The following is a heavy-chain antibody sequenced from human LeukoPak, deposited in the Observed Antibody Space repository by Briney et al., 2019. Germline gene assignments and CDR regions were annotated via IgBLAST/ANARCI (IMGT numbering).Heavy chain of an antibody. CDR2: INPNSGGT. V-gene: IGHV1-2*02. D-gene: IGHD1-7*01. Sequence: GASVKVSCKASGYTFTCYYMHWVRQAPGQGLEWMGWINPNSGGTNYAQKFQGRVTMTRDTSISTAYMELSRLRSDDTAVYYCARELELSSRVLFSYYYMDVWGKGTTVTVSS. CDR3: ARELELSSRVLFSYYYMDV. CDR1: GYTFTCYY. J-gene: IGHJ6*03.